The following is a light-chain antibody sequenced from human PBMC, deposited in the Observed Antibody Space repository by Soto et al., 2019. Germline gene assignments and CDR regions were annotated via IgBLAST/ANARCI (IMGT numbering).Light chain of an antibody. CDR3: LQDHNYPRT. J-gene: IGKJ1*01. CDR1: QDIRND. V-gene: IGKV1-6*01. Sequence: AIQMTQSPSSLSASIGDRVTTTCRASQDIRNDLGWYQQKPGKAPKLLIYAASSLHSGVPSKFSGSGSGTDFTLTISSLQPEDFAIYYCLQDHNYPRTFGQGTKVDIK. CDR2: AAS.